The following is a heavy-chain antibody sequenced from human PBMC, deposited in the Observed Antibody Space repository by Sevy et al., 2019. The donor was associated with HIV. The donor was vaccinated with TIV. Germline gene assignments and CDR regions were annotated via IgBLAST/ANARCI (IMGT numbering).Heavy chain of an antibody. D-gene: IGHD2-15*01. Sequence: GGSLRLSCAASGFSISNNYTAWVRQAPGKGLEWVSVMYSGGSPYYADSVKGRFALSRDMSKNTVYLQMNSLRAGDTAVYYCARGYCGGGSCTAFDPWGQGTLVTVSS. CDR3: ARGYCGGGSCTAFDP. V-gene: IGHV3-53*01. J-gene: IGHJ5*02. CDR1: GFSISNNY. CDR2: MYSGGSP.